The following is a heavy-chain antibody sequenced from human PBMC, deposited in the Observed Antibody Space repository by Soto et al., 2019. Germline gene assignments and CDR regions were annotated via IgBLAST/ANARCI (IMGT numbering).Heavy chain of an antibody. V-gene: IGHV1-8*01. CDR3: AILSEKLGYCSGGSCSYAFDI. CDR1: GYTFTSYD. Sequence: QVQLVQSGAEVKKPGASVKVSCKASGYTFTSYDINLVRQATGQGLEWMGWMNPNSGNTGYAQKSQGRVTMTRNTSISTAYMELSSLRSEDTAVYYCAILSEKLGYCSGGSCSYAFDIWGQGTMVTVSS. CDR2: MNPNSGNT. J-gene: IGHJ3*02. D-gene: IGHD2-15*01.